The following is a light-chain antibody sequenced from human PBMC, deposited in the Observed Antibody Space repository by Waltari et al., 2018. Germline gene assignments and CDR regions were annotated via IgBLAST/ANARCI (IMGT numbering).Light chain of an antibody. CDR3: QQLNSFPYT. Sequence: DIQLTQSPSFLSASVGDRVTITCRASQGISSYLAWYQQQPGEAPKRLISAASTLQSGGPSRFSGSGYGTEFTLTISSLQPEDFATYYCQQLNSFPYTFGQGTKLDIK. CDR1: QGISSY. V-gene: IGKV1-9*01. CDR2: AAS. J-gene: IGKJ2*01.